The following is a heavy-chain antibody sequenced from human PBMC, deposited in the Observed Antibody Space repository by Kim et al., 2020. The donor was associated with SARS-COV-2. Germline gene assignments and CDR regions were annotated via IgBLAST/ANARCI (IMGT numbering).Heavy chain of an antibody. D-gene: IGHD3-3*01. CDR3: ARRYYDFWISSYGMDV. J-gene: IGHJ6*02. CDR1: GGSISSSSYY. Sequence: SETLSLTCTVSGGSISSSSYYWGWIRQPPGKGLEWIGSIYYSGSTYYNPSLKSRVTISVDTSKNQFSLKLSSVTAADTAVYYCARRYYDFWISSYGMDVWGQGTTVTVSS. V-gene: IGHV4-39*01. CDR2: IYYSGST.